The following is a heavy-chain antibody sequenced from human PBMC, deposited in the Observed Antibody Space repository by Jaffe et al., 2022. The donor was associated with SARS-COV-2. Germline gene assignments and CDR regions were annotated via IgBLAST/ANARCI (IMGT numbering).Heavy chain of an antibody. D-gene: IGHD4-17*01. Sequence: EVELVETGGGLVQPGGSLRLSCAASGFDFKEYWMSWVRQAPGKGLEWVANIRQDGSGMPHYVASVKGRFTISRDNAKNSVYLRMNSLRAEDTALYYCARGSFNDYGDFDSFDFWGQGTMVTVSS. J-gene: IGHJ3*01. CDR2: IRQDGSGMP. CDR1: GFDFKEYW. CDR3: ARGSFNDYGDFDSFDF. V-gene: IGHV3-7*01.